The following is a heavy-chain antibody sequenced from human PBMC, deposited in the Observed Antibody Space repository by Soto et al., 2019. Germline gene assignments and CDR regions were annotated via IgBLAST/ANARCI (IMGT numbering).Heavy chain of an antibody. CDR3: ARGITYYYDSSGYPAGYYFDY. CDR2: IYYSGST. V-gene: IGHV4-31*03. CDR1: GGSISSGGYY. J-gene: IGHJ4*02. Sequence: QVQLQESGPGLVKPSQTLSLTCTVSGGSISSGGYYWSWIRQHPGKGLEWIGYIYYSGSTYYNPSLKSRVTISVDTSKNQFSLKLSSVTAADTAVYYCARGITYYYDSSGYPAGYYFDYWGQGTLVTVSS. D-gene: IGHD3-22*01.